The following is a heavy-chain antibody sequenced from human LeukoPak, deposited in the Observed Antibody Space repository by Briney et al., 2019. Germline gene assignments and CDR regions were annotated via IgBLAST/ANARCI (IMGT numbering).Heavy chain of an antibody. CDR2: IYYSGST. CDR3: ARGGTMVRGVHLFDY. J-gene: IGHJ4*02. D-gene: IGHD3-10*01. Sequence: SETLSLTCTVSGGSISSTNYYWGWIRQPPGKGLEWIGNIYYSGSTYYNPSLKSRVTISVDTSKNQFSLKLSSVTAADTAVYYCARGGTMVRGVHLFDYWGQGTLVTVSS. V-gene: IGHV4-39*07. CDR1: GGSISSTNYY.